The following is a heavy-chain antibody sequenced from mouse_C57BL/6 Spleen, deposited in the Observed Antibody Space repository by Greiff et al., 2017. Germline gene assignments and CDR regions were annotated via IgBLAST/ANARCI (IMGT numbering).Heavy chain of an antibody. CDR2: IYPRSGNT. CDR1: GYTFTSYG. CDR3: ARRGSTAFDY. Sequence: QVQLKESGAELARPGASVKLSCKASGYTFTSYGISWVKQRTGQGLEWIGEIYPRSGNTYYNEKFKGKATLTADKSSSTAYMELRSLTSEDSAVYFCARRGSTAFDYWGQGTTLTVSS. V-gene: IGHV1-81*01. D-gene: IGHD1-2*01. J-gene: IGHJ2*01.